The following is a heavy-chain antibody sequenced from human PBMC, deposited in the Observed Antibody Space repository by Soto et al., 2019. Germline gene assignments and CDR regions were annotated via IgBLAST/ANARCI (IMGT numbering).Heavy chain of an antibody. CDR1: GFTFSNYA. Sequence: EVRRLESGGGLVQPGGSLRLSCVASGFTFSNYAMSWVRQAPGKGLEWVSVVTGRSSSTYYADSVEGRFIISRDNSRNTLFLQMNSLGAEDTAVYYCTKHLPSKKNQRRWADAFHIWGQGTILTVSS. CDR3: TKHLPSKKNQRRWADAFHI. CDR2: VTGRSSST. J-gene: IGHJ3*02. D-gene: IGHD2-2*01. V-gene: IGHV3-23*01.